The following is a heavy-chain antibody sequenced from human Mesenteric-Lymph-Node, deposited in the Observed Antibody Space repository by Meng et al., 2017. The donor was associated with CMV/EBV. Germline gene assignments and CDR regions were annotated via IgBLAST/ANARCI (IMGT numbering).Heavy chain of an antibody. J-gene: IGHJ4*02. CDR3: AKDINDFWSGYYKD. Sequence: GGSLRLSCAASGFTFDDFAMHWVRQAPGKGLEWVAGISWNSGSIGYADSVKGRFTISRDSAKNSLYLQMNSLRAEDTALYYCAKDINDFWSGYYKDWGQGTLVTVSS. V-gene: IGHV3-9*01. CDR2: ISWNSGSI. CDR1: GFTFDDFA. D-gene: IGHD3-3*01.